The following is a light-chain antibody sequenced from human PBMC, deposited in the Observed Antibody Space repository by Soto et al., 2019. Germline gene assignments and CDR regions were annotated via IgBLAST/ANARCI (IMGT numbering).Light chain of an antibody. CDR3: QQYGSSGT. V-gene: IGKV3-20*01. Sequence: EIVLTQSPGTLSLSPGERATLSCRASQSFSNNYLAWYQQKPGQAPRLLIYGASNRATGIPDRFSGSGSGTVFTITISRLEPEDFAVYYCQQYGSSGTFGQGTKVEI. J-gene: IGKJ1*01. CDR2: GAS. CDR1: QSFSNNY.